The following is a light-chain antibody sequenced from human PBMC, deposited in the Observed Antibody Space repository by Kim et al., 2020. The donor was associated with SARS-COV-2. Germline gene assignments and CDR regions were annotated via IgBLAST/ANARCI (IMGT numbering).Light chain of an antibody. CDR3: QQYVNLPYT. CDR1: QDINKY. J-gene: IGKJ2*01. Sequence: SAYVGDRLTNTCQSSQDINKYLNWYQQKQGQAPKLLIYDASILETGVPSRFSGSRSGTDFTVTISSLQPEDIGTYYCQQYVNLPYTFGQGTKLEI. CDR2: DAS. V-gene: IGKV1-33*01.